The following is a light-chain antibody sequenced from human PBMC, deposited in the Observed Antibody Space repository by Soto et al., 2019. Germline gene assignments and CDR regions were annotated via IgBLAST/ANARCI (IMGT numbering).Light chain of an antibody. CDR1: QGIAPY. V-gene: IGKV1-27*01. Sequence: DVQMTQSPSSLSAFVGDRVTITCRASQGIAPYLAWFQQKPGKVPKLLIYATSTLQSGVPSRFSGSGSGTDFTLTVTSLQPEDVGTYYCQKYNSAPLTFGGWTKVDIK. CDR3: QKYNSAPLT. J-gene: IGKJ4*01. CDR2: ATS.